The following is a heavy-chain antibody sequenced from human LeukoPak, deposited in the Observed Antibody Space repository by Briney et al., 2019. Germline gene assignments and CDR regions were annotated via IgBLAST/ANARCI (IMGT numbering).Heavy chain of an antibody. D-gene: IGHD2-8*01. CDR3: ARTSLMVYATYFDY. Sequence: ASVKVSCKVSGYTLTELSMHWVRQAPGKGLEWMGWMNPNSGNTGYAQKFQGRVTMTRNTSISTAYMELSSLRSEDTAVYYCARTSLMVYATYFDYWGQGTLVTVSS. J-gene: IGHJ4*02. CDR1: GYTLTELS. CDR2: MNPNSGNT. V-gene: IGHV1-8*01.